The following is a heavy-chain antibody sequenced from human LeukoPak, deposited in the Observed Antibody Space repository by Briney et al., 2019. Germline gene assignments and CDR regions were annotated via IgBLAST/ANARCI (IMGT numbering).Heavy chain of an antibody. CDR3: ARVRGPTLKTCYMDV. CDR2: ISDRSSTI. CDR1: GFTFTEYS. Sequence: GGSLRLSCAASGFTFTEYSIIWVRQAAGKGLEWVSFISDISDRSSTIHYADSVKGRFTISRHNSERSVYLQMNSLRADDTAVYYCARVRGPTLKTCYMDVWGTGPTVNVSS. D-gene: IGHD3-10*01. J-gene: IGHJ6*03. V-gene: IGHV3-48*04.